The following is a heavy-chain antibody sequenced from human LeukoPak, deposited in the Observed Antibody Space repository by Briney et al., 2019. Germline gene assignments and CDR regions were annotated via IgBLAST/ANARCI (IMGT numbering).Heavy chain of an antibody. D-gene: IGHD3-3*01. J-gene: IGHJ4*02. V-gene: IGHV3-48*03. Sequence: GGSLRLSCAASGFTFSSYEMNWVRQAPGKGLEWVSYISGSGSTIYYADSVKGRFTISRDNAKNSPYLQMNSLRAEDTAVYYCARERDNYYDFWSGYYDGFDYWGQGTLVTVSS. CDR1: GFTFSSYE. CDR3: ARERDNYYDFWSGYYDGFDY. CDR2: ISGSGSTI.